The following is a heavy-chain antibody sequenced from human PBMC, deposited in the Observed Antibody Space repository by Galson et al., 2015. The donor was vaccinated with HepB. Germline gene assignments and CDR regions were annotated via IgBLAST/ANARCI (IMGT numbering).Heavy chain of an antibody. CDR1: GFTFSSYG. CDR2: IWYDGSNK. V-gene: IGHV3-33*01. Sequence: SLRLSCAASGFTFSSYGMHWVRQAPGKGLEWVAVIWYDGSNKYYADSVKGRFTISRDNSKNTLYLQMNSLRAEDTAVYYCARDRAFWSGYAYYYGMDVWGQGTTVTVSS. D-gene: IGHD3-3*01. CDR3: ARDRAFWSGYAYYYGMDV. J-gene: IGHJ6*02.